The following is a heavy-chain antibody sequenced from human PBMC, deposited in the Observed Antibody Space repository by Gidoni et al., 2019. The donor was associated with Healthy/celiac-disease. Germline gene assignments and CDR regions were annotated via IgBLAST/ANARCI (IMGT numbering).Heavy chain of an antibody. CDR3: TRWPGFRDLHAFDI. CDR1: GFTFGGPA. V-gene: IGHV3-73*01. CDR2: IRSKANSYAT. J-gene: IGHJ3*02. Sequence: EVQLVESGGGLVQPGGSLKFHCAASGFTFGGPAMHWVRQASGKGLEWVCRIRSKANSYATAYAASVKGRFTISRDDSKNTAYLQMNSLKTEDTAVYYCTRWPGFRDLHAFDIWGQGTMVTVSS. D-gene: IGHD3-3*01.